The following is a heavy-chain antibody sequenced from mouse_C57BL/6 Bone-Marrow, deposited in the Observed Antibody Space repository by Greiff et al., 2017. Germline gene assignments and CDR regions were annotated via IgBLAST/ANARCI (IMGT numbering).Heavy chain of an antibody. D-gene: IGHD1-1*01. CDR2: IYPRSGNT. Sequence: VHLVESGAELARPGASVKLSCKASGYTFTSYGISWVKQRTGQGLEWIGEIYPRSGNTYYNEKFKGKATLTADKSSSTAYMELRSLTSEDSAVYFCARVYYYGSNAMDYWGQGTSVTVSS. V-gene: IGHV1-81*01. CDR1: GYTFTSYG. J-gene: IGHJ4*01. CDR3: ARVYYYGSNAMDY.